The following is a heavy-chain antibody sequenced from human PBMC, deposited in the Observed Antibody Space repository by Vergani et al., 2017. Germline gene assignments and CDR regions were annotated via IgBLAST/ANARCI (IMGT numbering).Heavy chain of an antibody. CDR2: INHSGST. CDR3: ARGPELYDFWSSYRVRYYYYMDV. J-gene: IGHJ6*03. Sequence: QVQLQQWGAGLLKPSETLSLTCAVYGGSFSGYYWSWIRQPPGKGLEWFGEINHSGSTNYNPSLKSRVTISVDTSKNQFSLKLSSVTAADPAVYYCARGPELYDFWSSYRVRYYYYMDVWGKGTTVTVYS. V-gene: IGHV4-34*01. D-gene: IGHD3-3*01. CDR1: GGSFSGYY.